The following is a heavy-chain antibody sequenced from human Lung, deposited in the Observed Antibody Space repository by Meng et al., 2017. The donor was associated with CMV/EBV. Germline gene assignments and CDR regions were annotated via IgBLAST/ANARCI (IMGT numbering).Heavy chain of an antibody. CDR1: GFTVSSYS. D-gene: IGHD3-10*01. J-gene: IGHJ4*02. CDR3: ARVSGNSRYFDY. V-gene: IGHV3-21*01. Sequence: GESXKISCAASGFTVSSYSINWVRQAPGKGLEWDSSISTGSSYMFYADSVKGRFTISSDNAKNAVYLQMNSLRVEDTAVYYCARVSGNSRYFDYWGQGTLVTVSS. CDR2: ISTGSSYM.